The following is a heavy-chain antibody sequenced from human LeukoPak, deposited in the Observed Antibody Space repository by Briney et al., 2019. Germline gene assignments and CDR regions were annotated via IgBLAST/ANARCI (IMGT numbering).Heavy chain of an antibody. CDR3: ARADIVVVPAAIQDLDYYYYGMDV. CDR1: GFTFSSYA. V-gene: IGHV3-30-3*01. D-gene: IGHD2-2*01. CDR2: ISYDGSNK. J-gene: IGHJ6*02. Sequence: PGGSLRLSCAASGFTFSSYAMHWVRQAPGKGLEWVAVISYDGSNKYCADSVKGRFTISRDNSKNTLYLQMNSLRAEDTAVYYCARADIVVVPAAIQDLDYYYYGMDVWGQGTTVTVSS.